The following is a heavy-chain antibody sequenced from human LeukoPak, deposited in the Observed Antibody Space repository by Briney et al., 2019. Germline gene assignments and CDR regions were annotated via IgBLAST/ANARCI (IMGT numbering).Heavy chain of an antibody. CDR2: IRSKAYGGTT. D-gene: IGHD6-19*01. CDR3: TRDPSIAVASYYYYYYYMDV. J-gene: IGHJ6*03. CDR1: GFTFGDYA. Sequence: GGSLILSCTASGFTFGDYAMSWVRQAPGKGLEWVGFIRSKAYGGTTEYAASVKGRFTISRDDSKSIAYLQMNSLKTEDTAVYYCTRDPSIAVASYYYYYYYMDVWGKGTTVTVSS. V-gene: IGHV3-49*04.